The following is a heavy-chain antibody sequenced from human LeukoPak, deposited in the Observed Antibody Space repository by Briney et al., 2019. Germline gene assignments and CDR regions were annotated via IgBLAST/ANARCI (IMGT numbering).Heavy chain of an antibody. V-gene: IGHV3-23*01. CDR2: ISGSGGST. D-gene: IGHD6-19*01. CDR1: GFTFSSYA. J-gene: IGHJ5*02. CDR3: AKPPIAVAGTSWFDP. Sequence: GGSLRLSCAASGFTFSSYAMSWVRQPPGKGLEWVSAISGSGGSTYYADSVKGRFTISRDNSKNTLYLQMNSLRAEDTAVYYCAKPPIAVAGTSWFDPWGQGTLVTVSS.